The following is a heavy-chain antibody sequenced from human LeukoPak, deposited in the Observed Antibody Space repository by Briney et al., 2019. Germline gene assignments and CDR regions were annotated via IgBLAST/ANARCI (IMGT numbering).Heavy chain of an antibody. CDR2: INPNSGGT. J-gene: IGHJ3*02. Sequence: ASVKVSCKAAGYTLTSYYMHWVRQAPGQGLEWMGWINPNSGGTNYAQKCQGRVTMTRDTSISTAYMELSRLRSDDTAVYYCATEFSYYDSSGYSRYAFDIWGQGTMVTVSS. CDR1: GYTLTSYY. D-gene: IGHD3-22*01. V-gene: IGHV1-2*02. CDR3: ATEFSYYDSSGYSRYAFDI.